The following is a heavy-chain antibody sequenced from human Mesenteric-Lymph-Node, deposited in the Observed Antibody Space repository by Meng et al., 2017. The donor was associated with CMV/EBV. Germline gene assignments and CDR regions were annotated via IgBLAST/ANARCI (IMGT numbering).Heavy chain of an antibody. CDR3: AREASYSNCFDS. V-gene: IGHV4-34*01. CDR1: FSDFY. D-gene: IGHD4-11*01. J-gene: IGHJ4*02. Sequence: FSDFYPRWIRQAPGKGLEWIGEISHSGTPNYNPSLKSRVTISVDTSKNHFSLKLTSVTAADTAVYYCAREASYSNCFDSWGQGTLVTVSS. CDR2: ISHSGTP.